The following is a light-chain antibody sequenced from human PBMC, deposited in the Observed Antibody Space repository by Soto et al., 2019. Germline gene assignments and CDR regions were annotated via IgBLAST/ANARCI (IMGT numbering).Light chain of an antibody. CDR2: KDS. Sequence: SYELTQPPSVSVSPGQTARITCSGDALPKQYAHWYQQKPGQAPVMVIYKDSERPSGIPERFSGPSSGTTVTLTISGVQAEDEADYYCQSADSSGTYVFGTGTKVTVL. V-gene: IGLV3-25*02. J-gene: IGLJ1*01. CDR3: QSADSSGTYV. CDR1: ALPKQY.